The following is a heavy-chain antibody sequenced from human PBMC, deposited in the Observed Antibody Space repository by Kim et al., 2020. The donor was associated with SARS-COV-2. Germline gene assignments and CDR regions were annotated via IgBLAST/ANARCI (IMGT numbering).Heavy chain of an antibody. CDR1: GFTFSSYS. V-gene: IGHV3-21*01. Sequence: GGSLRLFCAASGFTFSSYSMNWVRQAPGKGLEWVSSISSSSSYIYYADSVKGRFTISRDNAKNSLYLQMNSLRAEDTAVYYCARDRLPAAMLYYYYGMDVWGQGTTVTVSS. D-gene: IGHD2-2*01. CDR2: ISSSSSYI. CDR3: ARDRLPAAMLYYYYGMDV. J-gene: IGHJ6*02.